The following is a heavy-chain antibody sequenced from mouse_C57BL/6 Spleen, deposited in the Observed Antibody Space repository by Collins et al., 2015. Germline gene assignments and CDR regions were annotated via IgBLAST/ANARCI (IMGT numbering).Heavy chain of an antibody. J-gene: IGHJ1*03. V-gene: IGHV5-17*01. D-gene: IGHD2-5*01. Sequence: RQAPEKGLEWVAYISSGSSTIYYADTVKGRFTISRDNAKNTLLLQMTSLRSEDTAMYYCARRYSNSYWYFDVWGTGTTVTVSS. CDR2: ISSGSSTI. CDR3: ARRYSNSYWYFDV.